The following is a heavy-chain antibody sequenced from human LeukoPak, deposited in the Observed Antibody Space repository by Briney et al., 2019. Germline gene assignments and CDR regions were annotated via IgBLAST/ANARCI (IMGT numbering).Heavy chain of an antibody. J-gene: IGHJ4*02. V-gene: IGHV3-23*01. CDR1: GFTFSRFA. D-gene: IGHD3-22*01. CDR2: ISGNGLQT. CDR3: AKDANYLDSSGYFIPFDY. Sequence: GGSLRPSCSASGFTFSRFAMTWVRHLPGRGLEWVSTISGNGLQTFYADSVKGRFSVSRDNSVNIVYLQMDSLRADDSALYSCAKDANYLDSSGYFIPFDYWGPGTLVTVAS.